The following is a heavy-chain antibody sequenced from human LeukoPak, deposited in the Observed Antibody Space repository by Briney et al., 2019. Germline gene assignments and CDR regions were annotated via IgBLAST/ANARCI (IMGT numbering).Heavy chain of an antibody. J-gene: IGHJ4*02. Sequence: GGSLRLSCAASGFTFSSYGMHWVRQAPGKGLEWVAVIWYDGSNKYYADSVKGRFTISRDNSKNTLYLQMNSLRAEDTAVYYCARDPVVGAWRFDYWGQGTLVTVSS. V-gene: IGHV3-33*01. D-gene: IGHD1-26*01. CDR2: IWYDGSNK. CDR1: GFTFSSYG. CDR3: ARDPVVGAWRFDY.